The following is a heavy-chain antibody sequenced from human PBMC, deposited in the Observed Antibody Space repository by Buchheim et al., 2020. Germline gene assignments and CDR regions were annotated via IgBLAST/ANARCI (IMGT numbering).Heavy chain of an antibody. V-gene: IGHV4-34*01. CDR3: ARAPGEGMDFDY. Sequence: QVQLQQWGAGLLKPSETLSLTCAVYGGSFSGYYWSWIRQPPGKGLEWIGEINHSGSTNYNPSLKSRVTISVDTSKNQFSMKLSSVTAADTAVYYCARAPGEGMDFDYWGQGTL. CDR1: GGSFSGYY. CDR2: INHSGST. J-gene: IGHJ4*02. D-gene: IGHD1-1*01.